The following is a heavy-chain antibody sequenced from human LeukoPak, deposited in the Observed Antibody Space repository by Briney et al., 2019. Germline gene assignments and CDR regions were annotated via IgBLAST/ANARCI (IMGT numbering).Heavy chain of an antibody. V-gene: IGHV1-46*01. Sequence: ASVKVSCKASGYTFTSYYMHWVRQAPGQGLEWMGIINPSGGSTNYAQKFQGRVTITADKSTSTAYVELSSLRSEDTAVYYCAREDDYYDSSGYGSLGYWGQGTLVTVSS. CDR3: AREDDYYDSSGYGSLGY. CDR2: INPSGGST. CDR1: GYTFTSYY. D-gene: IGHD3-22*01. J-gene: IGHJ4*02.